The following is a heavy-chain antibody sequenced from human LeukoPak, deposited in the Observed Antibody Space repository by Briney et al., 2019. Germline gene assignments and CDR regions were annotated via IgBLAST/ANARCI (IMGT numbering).Heavy chain of an antibody. CDR2: ISSSGSTI. V-gene: IGHV3-48*01. Sequence: GGSLRLSCAASGFTFTIYSMNWVRQAPGKGLEWVSYISSSGSTIYYADSVKGRFTMSRDNAKKSLYLQMSSLRAEDTAVYYCTRDEQQLEGGSYYYDMDVWGQGTTVTVSS. CDR3: TRDEQQLEGGSYYYDMDV. CDR1: GFTFTIYS. J-gene: IGHJ6*02. D-gene: IGHD6-13*01.